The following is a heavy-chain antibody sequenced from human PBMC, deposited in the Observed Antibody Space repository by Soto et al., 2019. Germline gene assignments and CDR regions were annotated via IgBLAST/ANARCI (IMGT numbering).Heavy chain of an antibody. Sequence: GESLKISCKGSGYSFTSYWISWVRQMPGKGLEWMGRIDPSDSYTNYSPSFQGHVTISADKSISTAYLQWSSLKASDTAMYYCASLPRDYYDSSGYPFEYYGMDVWGQGTTVTVS. V-gene: IGHV5-10-1*01. J-gene: IGHJ6*02. CDR3: ASLPRDYYDSSGYPFEYYGMDV. CDR1: GYSFTSYW. D-gene: IGHD3-22*01. CDR2: IDPSDSYT.